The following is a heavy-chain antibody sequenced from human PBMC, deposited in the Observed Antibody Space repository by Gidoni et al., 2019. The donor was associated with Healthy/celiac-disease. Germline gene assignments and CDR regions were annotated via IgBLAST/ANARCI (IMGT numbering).Heavy chain of an antibody. CDR2: ISSSSSYI. CDR3: ATCSGGSCYYYYGMDV. CDR1: GFTFSSYS. Sequence: EVKLVEAGGGLVKPGGSLRLSCAASGFTFSSYSMNWVRQAPGKGLEWVSSISSSSSYIYYTDSVKGRFTISRDNAKNSLYLQMNSLRAEDTAVYYCATCSGGSCYYYYGMDVWGQGTTVTVSS. V-gene: IGHV3-21*01. D-gene: IGHD2-15*01. J-gene: IGHJ6*02.